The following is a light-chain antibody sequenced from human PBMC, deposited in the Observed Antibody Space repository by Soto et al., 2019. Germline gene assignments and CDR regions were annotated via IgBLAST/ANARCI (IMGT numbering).Light chain of an antibody. Sequence: QLVLTQPGSVSGSPGQSITISCTGTSSDVGGYDFVSWYQQRPGKAPKLIIYDVSNRPSGVSNRFSGSKSGNTASLTISGLQAEDEADYYCTSYTRSDIGVFGGGTQLTVL. CDR1: SSDVGGYDF. CDR3: TSYTRSDIGV. V-gene: IGLV2-14*01. J-gene: IGLJ3*02. CDR2: DVS.